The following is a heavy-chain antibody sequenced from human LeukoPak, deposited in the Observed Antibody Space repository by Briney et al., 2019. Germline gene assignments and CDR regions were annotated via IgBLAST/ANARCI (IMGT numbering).Heavy chain of an antibody. CDR3: ARRNYGSGTYDY. CDR1: GGSISSYY. D-gene: IGHD3-10*01. V-gene: IGHV4-59*08. J-gene: IGHJ4*02. CDR2: MYYSGNT. Sequence: SETLSLTCTVSGGSISSYYWSWIRPPPGEGLEWIGHMYYSGNTDYNPSLKSRVTISIDTSKNQFSLKLSSVTAADTAVYYCARRNYGSGTYDYWGQGTLVTVSS.